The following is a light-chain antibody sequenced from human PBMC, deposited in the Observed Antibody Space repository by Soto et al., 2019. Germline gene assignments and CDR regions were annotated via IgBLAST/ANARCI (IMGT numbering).Light chain of an antibody. CDR2: ATS. V-gene: IGKV3-20*01. CDR3: QQYGNSPPYS. Sequence: EIVLTQSPGSLSLSPGEGATLSCSASQSVSTTYLAGYQLKPGQAPRLVIYATSSRAAGIPDRFRGSGCGTEFTLTISSLEAEDVGVYFCQQYGNSPPYSFGQGTKLEIK. CDR1: QSVSTTY. J-gene: IGKJ2*03.